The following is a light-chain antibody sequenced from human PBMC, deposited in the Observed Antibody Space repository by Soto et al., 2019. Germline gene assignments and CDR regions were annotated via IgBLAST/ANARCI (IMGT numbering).Light chain of an antibody. Sequence: EIVLTQSPATVSLSPGERATLSCRASQSVSSSLAWYQQKPGRAPRLLIYDASNRATGIPARFSGSGSGTDFTLTISSLEPEDFTVYYCQHRSNWPLTFGGGTKVDIK. CDR1: QSVSSS. CDR3: QHRSNWPLT. J-gene: IGKJ4*01. CDR2: DAS. V-gene: IGKV3-11*01.